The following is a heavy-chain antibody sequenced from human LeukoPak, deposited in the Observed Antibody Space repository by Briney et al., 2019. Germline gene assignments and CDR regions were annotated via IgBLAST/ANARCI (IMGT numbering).Heavy chain of an antibody. V-gene: IGHV4-34*01. CDR1: GGSFSGYY. Sequence: SETLSLTCAVYGGSFSGYYWSWIRQPPGKGLEWIGEINHSGSTNYNPSLKSRVTISVDTSKNQFSLKLSSVTAADTAVYYCARSIAAAGTSYYFDYWGQGTLVTVPS. CDR3: ARSIAAAGTSYYFDY. CDR2: INHSGST. J-gene: IGHJ4*02. D-gene: IGHD6-13*01.